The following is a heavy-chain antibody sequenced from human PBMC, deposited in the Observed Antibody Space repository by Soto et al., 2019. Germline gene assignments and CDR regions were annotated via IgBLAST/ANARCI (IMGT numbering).Heavy chain of an antibody. CDR3: ARGSARDGSNVRCGYYYYGMDV. V-gene: IGHV1-8*01. J-gene: IGHJ6*02. Sequence: QVQLVQYGAEVKKPGASVKVTSKASGYTFTSYDINWHQQDTGQGLEWMGMMNPTSGNTGYAQKFQGRVTITRNTIISTAYMELSSLRSEDTAVYYCARGSARDGSNVRCGYYYYGMDVWGQGTTVTVSS. CDR2: MNPTSGNT. CDR1: GYTFTSYD. D-gene: IGHD1-26*01.